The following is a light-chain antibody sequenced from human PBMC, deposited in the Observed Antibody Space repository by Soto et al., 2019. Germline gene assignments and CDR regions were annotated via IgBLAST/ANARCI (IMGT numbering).Light chain of an antibody. CDR3: HQYDDGPYT. CDR1: QSVSSN. V-gene: IGKV3-15*01. CDR2: GAS. J-gene: IGKJ2*01. Sequence: EIVMTQSPATLSVSPGERATLSSRASQSVSSNVAWYQQIPGQTPRLLIYGASTRATGIPVRFSGSGSGTEFTLTISSLQSEDFAVYYCHQYDDGPYTFGQGTKVDIK.